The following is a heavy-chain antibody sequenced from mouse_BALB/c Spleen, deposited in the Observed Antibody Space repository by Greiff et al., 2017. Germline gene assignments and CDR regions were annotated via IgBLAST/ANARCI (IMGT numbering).Heavy chain of an antibody. CDR3: ARSYYDYGYYYAMDY. CDR2: ISSGGSYT. J-gene: IGHJ4*01. D-gene: IGHD2-4*01. V-gene: IGHV5-6*01. Sequence: EVMLVESGGDLVKPGGSLKLSCAASGFTFSSYGMSWVRQTPDKRLEWVATISSGGSYTYYPDSVKGRFTISRDNAKNNLYLQMSSLRSEDTALYYCARSYYDYGYYYAMDYWGQGTSVTVSS. CDR1: GFTFSSYG.